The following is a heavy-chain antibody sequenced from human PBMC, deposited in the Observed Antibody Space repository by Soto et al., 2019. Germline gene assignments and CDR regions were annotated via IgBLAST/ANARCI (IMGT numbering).Heavy chain of an antibody. CDR3: ASELHYDILTGYRGHYFDY. CDR2: IYYSGST. CDR1: GGSISSGDYY. V-gene: IGHV4-30-4*01. D-gene: IGHD3-9*01. J-gene: IGHJ4*02. Sequence: SETLSLTXTVSGGSISSGDYYWSWIRQPPGKGLEWIGYIYYSGSTYYNPSLKSRVTISVDTSKNQFSLKLSSVTAADTAVYYCASELHYDILTGYRGHYFDYWGQGTLVTDS.